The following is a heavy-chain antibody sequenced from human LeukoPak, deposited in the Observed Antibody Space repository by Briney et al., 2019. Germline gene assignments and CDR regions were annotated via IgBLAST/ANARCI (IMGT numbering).Heavy chain of an antibody. CDR3: ARAWVIARLGDAFDI. CDR1: GYTFTGYY. Sequence: ASVKVSCKASGYTFTGYYMHWVRQAPGQGLEWMGWINPDSGGTNYAQKFQGRVTMTRDTSINTAYMELSRLRSDDTAVYYCARAWVIARLGDAFDIWGQGTMVTVSS. D-gene: IGHD2-21*01. J-gene: IGHJ3*02. V-gene: IGHV1-2*02. CDR2: INPDSGGT.